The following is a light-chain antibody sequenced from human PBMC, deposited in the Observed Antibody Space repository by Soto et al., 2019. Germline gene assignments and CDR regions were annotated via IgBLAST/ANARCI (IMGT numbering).Light chain of an antibody. J-gene: IGLJ1*01. CDR3: NSYRTVSTYV. V-gene: IGLV2-14*01. CDR1: SSDIGGYNF. Sequence: QSALTQPASVSGSPGQSITIVCTGTSSDIGGYNFVSWYQQHPGKAPKLLIYDVGNRPSGVSNRFSGSKSGNTASLTISGLQAEDEAHYYCNSYRTVSTYVFGTGTKVTVL. CDR2: DVG.